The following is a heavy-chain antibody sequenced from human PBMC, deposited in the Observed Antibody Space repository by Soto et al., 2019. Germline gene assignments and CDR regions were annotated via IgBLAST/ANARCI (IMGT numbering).Heavy chain of an antibody. CDR3: ERELPHDYGDHGYFQH. D-gene: IGHD4-17*01. J-gene: IGHJ1*01. V-gene: IGHV3-7*01. CDR1: GFSFVAYW. Sequence: EVQLVESGGGSVQPGGSLTLSCATSGFSFVAYWMTWVRQAPGKGLEWVANIKQEGLDKYYVDSVKGRFPISRDNAKNSLYLKMSSLRAEDTAVYYCERELPHDYGDHGYFQHWGQGTLVTVSS. CDR2: IKQEGLDK.